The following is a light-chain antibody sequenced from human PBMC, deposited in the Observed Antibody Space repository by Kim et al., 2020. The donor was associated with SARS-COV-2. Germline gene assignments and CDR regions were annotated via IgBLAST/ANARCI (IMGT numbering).Light chain of an antibody. J-gene: IGLJ2*01. CDR1: TLRDFY. CDR2: NGN. Sequence: VALGQTVTIACQGDTLRDFYACWYQQKPGQAPVLVISNGNNRPSGIPDRFSGSRSGNTAALTITGAQAEDEADYYCNSRDSSANHLFGGGTQLTVL. V-gene: IGLV3-19*01. CDR3: NSRDSSANHL.